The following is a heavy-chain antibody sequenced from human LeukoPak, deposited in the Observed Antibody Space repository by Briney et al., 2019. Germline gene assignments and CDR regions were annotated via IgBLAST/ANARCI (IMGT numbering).Heavy chain of an antibody. V-gene: IGHV3-23*01. CDR1: GFTFNNYL. CDR3: AREQYNSEGPNWFDP. Sequence: GGSLRLSCAASGFTFNNYLMSWVRQAPGKGLEWVSVLFTGGGRTLYADSVKGRFTISGDTSRTTLYLQMNGLRAEDTAVYYCAREQYNSEGPNWFDPWGQGTLVTVSS. D-gene: IGHD1-20*01. J-gene: IGHJ5*02. CDR2: LFTGGGRT.